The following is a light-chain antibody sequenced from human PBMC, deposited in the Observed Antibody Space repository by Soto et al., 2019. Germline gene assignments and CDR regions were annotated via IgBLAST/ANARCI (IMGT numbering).Light chain of an antibody. CDR3: QQHANYPIT. CDR2: KAS. V-gene: IGKV1-5*03. CDR1: VGISNF. J-gene: IGKJ4*01. Sequence: DIQMTQSPSSLSASPGDRVTITCRASVGISNFLAWYQQKPGKAPNLLIYKASTLETGAPSRFSGSASGTEFPLTISSLQPDDFATYYCQQHANYPITFGGGTKVDI.